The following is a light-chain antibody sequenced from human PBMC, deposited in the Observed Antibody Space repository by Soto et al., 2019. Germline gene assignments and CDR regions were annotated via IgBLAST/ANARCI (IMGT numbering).Light chain of an antibody. CDR2: DVN. V-gene: IGLV2-14*01. CDR1: SSDVGGYNY. Sequence: QAALTQPASVSGSPGQSITISCTGTSSDVGGYNYVSWYQQHPGKAPKLMIYDVNNRPSGVSNRFSGSKAGNTASLTISGLPAEEEDDYDWSSYTRSSTYVVFGGGTKLTVL. CDR3: SSYTRSSTYVV. J-gene: IGLJ2*01.